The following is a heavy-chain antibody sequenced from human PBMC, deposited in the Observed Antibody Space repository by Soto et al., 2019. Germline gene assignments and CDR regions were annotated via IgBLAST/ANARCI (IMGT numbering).Heavy chain of an antibody. V-gene: IGHV3-23*01. D-gene: IGHD2-21*02. Sequence: DVQLLESGGGLVQPGGSLRLACAASGFTFGNYAINWVRLAPGKGLEWVSDISGGGGSTYYADSVKGRFTIFRDTSKNTVFLQMNSLRADDTAVYYCAKGFIVVVTVLRPDDAFDVWGQGTMVTVSS. J-gene: IGHJ3*01. CDR3: AKGFIVVVTVLRPDDAFDV. CDR1: GFTFGNYA. CDR2: ISGGGGST.